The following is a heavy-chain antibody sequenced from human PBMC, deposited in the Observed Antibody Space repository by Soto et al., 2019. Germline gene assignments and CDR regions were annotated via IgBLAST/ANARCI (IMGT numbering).Heavy chain of an antibody. J-gene: IGHJ6*02. CDR2: INHSGST. CDR3: ATLPGYSYGYSYYYYGMDV. V-gene: IGHV4-34*01. Sequence: SETLSLTCAVYGGSFSGHYWSWIRPPPRKGLEWIGEINHSGSTNYNPSLKSRVTISVDTSKNQFSLKLSSVTAADTAVYYCATLPGYSYGYSYYYYGMDVWGQGTTVTVSS. D-gene: IGHD5-18*01. CDR1: GGSFSGHY.